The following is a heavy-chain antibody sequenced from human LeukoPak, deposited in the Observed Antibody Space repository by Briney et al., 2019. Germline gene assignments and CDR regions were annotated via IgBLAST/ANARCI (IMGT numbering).Heavy chain of an antibody. CDR2: IYTSGST. V-gene: IGHV4-4*07. D-gene: IGHD5-18*01. CDR1: GGSISSYY. J-gene: IGHJ6*02. CDR3: ARGYSYGYYYYYGMDV. Sequence: SETLSLTCTVSGGSISSYYWSWIRQPAGKGLEWIGRIYTSGSTNYNPSLKSRVTMSVDTSKNQFSLKLSSVTAADTAVYYCARGYSYGYYYYYGMDVWGQGTTVTVSS.